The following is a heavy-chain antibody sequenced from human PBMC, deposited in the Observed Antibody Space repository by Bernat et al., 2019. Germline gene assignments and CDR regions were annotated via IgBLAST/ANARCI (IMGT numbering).Heavy chain of an antibody. CDR2: IYSGGST. D-gene: IGHD3-10*01. CDR1: GFTVSSNY. J-gene: IGHJ4*02. V-gene: IGHV3-66*01. CDR3: ARSSYYYGSGSYWGFDY. Sequence: EVQLVESGGGLVQPGGSLRLSCAASGFTVSSNYMSWVRRAPGKGLEWVSVIYSGGSTYYADSVKGRFTISRDNSKNTLYLQMNSLRAEDTAVYYCARSSYYYGSGSYWGFDYWGQGTLVTVSS.